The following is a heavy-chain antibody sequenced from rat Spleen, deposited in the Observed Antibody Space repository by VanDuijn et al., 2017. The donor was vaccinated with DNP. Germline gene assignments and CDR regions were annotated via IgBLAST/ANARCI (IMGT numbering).Heavy chain of an antibody. CDR1: GFTFSDYY. V-gene: IGHV5-7*01. CDR2: ISYDGSRT. Sequence: EVQLVESDGGLVQPGRSLKLSCAASGFTFSDYYMAWVRQAPTKGLEWVATISYDGSRTYYGDSVKGRFTISRDNAKSTLYLQIDSLRSEDTATYYCARLYRDYVMDAWGQGASVTVSS. CDR3: ARLYRDYVMDA. J-gene: IGHJ4*01. D-gene: IGHD1-11*01.